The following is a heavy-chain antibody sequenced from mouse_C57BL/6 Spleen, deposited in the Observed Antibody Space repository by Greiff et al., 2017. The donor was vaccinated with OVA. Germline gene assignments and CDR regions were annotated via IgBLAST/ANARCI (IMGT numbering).Heavy chain of an antibody. D-gene: IGHD1-1*01. V-gene: IGHV1-15*01. CDR2: IDPETGGT. Sequence: VKLMESGAELVRPGASVTLSCKASGYTFTDYEMHWVKQTPVHGLEWIGAIDPETGGTAYNQKFKGKAILTADKSSSTAYMELRSLTSEDSAVYYCTRYSGSSPYYAMDYWGQGTSVTVSS. CDR1: GYTFTDYE. J-gene: IGHJ4*01. CDR3: TRYSGSSPYYAMDY.